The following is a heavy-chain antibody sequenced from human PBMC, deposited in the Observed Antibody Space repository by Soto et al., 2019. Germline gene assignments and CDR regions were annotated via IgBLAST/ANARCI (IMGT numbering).Heavy chain of an antibody. D-gene: IGHD3-22*01. CDR2: IFPSDSDT. Sequence: GQSLKISCRTSGYKFTSSWIAWVRQMPGKGLEWMGIIFPSDSDTRYSPSFQGQVTISADRSTSTVFLQWASLKASDTAVYFCARKDKSGYFNWFDPWGQGTLVTVSS. J-gene: IGHJ5*02. V-gene: IGHV5-51*01. CDR1: GYKFTSSW. CDR3: ARKDKSGYFNWFDP.